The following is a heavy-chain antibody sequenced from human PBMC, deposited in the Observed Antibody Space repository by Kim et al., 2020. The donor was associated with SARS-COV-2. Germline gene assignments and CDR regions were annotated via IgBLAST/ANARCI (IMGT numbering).Heavy chain of an antibody. J-gene: IGHJ4*02. D-gene: IGHD2-2*01. V-gene: IGHV3-23*01. CDR2: ISAGGSSA. CDR3: AKALLSDRTTSCLNY. Sequence: GGSLRLSCAASAFAFSTYAMSWVRQAPGKGLEWVSIISAGGSSAFYADSVKGRFTISRDNSKNTLYLQMNSLRAEDSAVYYCAKALLSDRTTSCLNYWGQGTLVTVSS. CDR1: AFAFSTYA.